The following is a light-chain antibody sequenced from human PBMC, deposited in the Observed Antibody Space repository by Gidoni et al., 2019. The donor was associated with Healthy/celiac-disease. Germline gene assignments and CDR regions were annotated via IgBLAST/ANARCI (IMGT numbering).Light chain of an antibody. V-gene: IGKV3-15*01. CDR3: QQYNTWIT. CDR1: QSVNSN. J-gene: IGKJ5*01. Sequence: EIVMTQSPATLSVSPGERATLSCRASQSVNSNLAWYQQKPGHAPWLLIYGASTRATGIPARFSGSGSGTAFTLTISSLQSEDFAVYYCQQYNTWITFGQGTRLEIK. CDR2: GAS.